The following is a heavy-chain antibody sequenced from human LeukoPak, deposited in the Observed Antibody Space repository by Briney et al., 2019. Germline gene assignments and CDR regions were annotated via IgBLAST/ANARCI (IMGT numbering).Heavy chain of an antibody. CDR1: GGSISSYY. D-gene: IGHD3-3*01. J-gene: IGHJ5*02. V-gene: IGHV4-59*01. CDR2: IYYSGST. CDR3: ARAPGSGFWSGYRTYNWFDP. Sequence: EPSETLSLTCTVSGGSISSYYWSWIRQPPGKGLEWIGYIYYSGSTNYSPSLKSRVTISVDTSKNQFSLKLSSVTAADTAVYYCARAPGSGFWSGYRTYNWFDPWGQGTLVTVSS.